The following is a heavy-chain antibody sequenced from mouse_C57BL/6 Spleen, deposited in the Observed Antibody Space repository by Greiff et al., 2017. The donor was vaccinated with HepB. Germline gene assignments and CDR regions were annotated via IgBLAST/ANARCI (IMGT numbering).Heavy chain of an antibody. CDR1: GYAFSSYW. J-gene: IGHJ1*03. Sequence: VQLKESGAELVKPGASVKISCKASGYAFSSYWMNWVKQRPGKGLEWIGQIYPGDGDTNYNGKFKGKATLTADKSSSTAYMQLSSLTSEDSAVYFCARYPLYYGSSYGYFDVWGTGTTVTVSS. CDR3: ARYPLYYGSSYGYFDV. CDR2: IYPGDGDT. D-gene: IGHD1-1*01. V-gene: IGHV1-80*01.